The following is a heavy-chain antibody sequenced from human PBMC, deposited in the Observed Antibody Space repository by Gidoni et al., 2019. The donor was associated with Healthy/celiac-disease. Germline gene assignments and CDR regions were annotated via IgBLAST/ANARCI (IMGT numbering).Heavy chain of an antibody. CDR3: ARALYYDSSGYYYDWYFDL. Sequence: EVQLVESGGGLVQPGGSLRLSCAASGFTFSSYWMSWVRQAPGKGLEWVANIKQDGSEKYYVAPGKGRFTISRDNAKNSLYLQMNSLRAEDTAVYYCARALYYDSSGYYYDWYFDLWGRGTLVTVSS. CDR1: GFTFSSYW. V-gene: IGHV3-7*03. CDR2: IKQDGSEK. J-gene: IGHJ2*01. D-gene: IGHD3-22*01.